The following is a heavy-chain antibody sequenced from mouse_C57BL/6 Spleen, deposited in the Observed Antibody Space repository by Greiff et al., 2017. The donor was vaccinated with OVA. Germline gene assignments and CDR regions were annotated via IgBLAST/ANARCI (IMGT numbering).Heavy chain of an antibody. V-gene: IGHV1-9*01. CDR1: GYTFTGYW. Sequence: QVQLKESGAELMKPGASVKLSCKATGYTFTGYWIEWVKQRPGHGLEWIGEILPGSGSTNYNEKFKGKATFTADTSSNTAYMQLSSLTTEDSAIYYCASDHYGSRDRDYWYFDVWGTGTTVTVSS. CDR2: ILPGSGST. CDR3: ASDHYGSRDRDYWYFDV. J-gene: IGHJ1*03. D-gene: IGHD1-1*01.